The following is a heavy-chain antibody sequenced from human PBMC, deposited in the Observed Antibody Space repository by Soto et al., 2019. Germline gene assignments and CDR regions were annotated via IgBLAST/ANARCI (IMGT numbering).Heavy chain of an antibody. CDR2: TRNKANSYTT. Sequence: EVHLVESGGGLVQPGGSLRLSCAASGFTFSDHHMDWVRQAPGKGLEWVGRTRNKANSYTTEYAASMKGRFTISRDDSNYTSDLKMNRLKTGDTAEYYGSRDRGSWGQGTLGTVSS. CDR3: SRDRGS. CDR1: GFTFSDHH. V-gene: IGHV3-72*01. J-gene: IGHJ5*02.